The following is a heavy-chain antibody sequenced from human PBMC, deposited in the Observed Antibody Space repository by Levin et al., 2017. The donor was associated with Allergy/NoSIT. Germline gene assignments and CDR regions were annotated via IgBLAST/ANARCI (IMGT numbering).Heavy chain of an antibody. CDR1: GGSFSGYY. CDR3: ARVRSTTVTKESGCLDY. CDR2: INHSGST. Sequence: SETLSLTCAVYGGSFSGYYWSWIRQPPGKGLEWIGEINHSGSTNYNPSLKSRVTISVDTSKNQFSLKLSSVTAADTAVYYCARVRSTTVTKESGCLDYWGQGTLVTVSS. D-gene: IGHD4-17*01. V-gene: IGHV4-34*01. J-gene: IGHJ4*02.